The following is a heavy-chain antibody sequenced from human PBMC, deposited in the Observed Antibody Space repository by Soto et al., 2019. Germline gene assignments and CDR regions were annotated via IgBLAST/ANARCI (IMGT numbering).Heavy chain of an antibody. CDR3: AREVYYSTYFDS. Sequence: QITLKESGPTLVRPTQTLTLTCTFSGFSLSSSGVGVGWIRQPPGKALEWLALLYWDDDHRYSPSLKTRLTIXKXXSKNQVVLTMTKLDPADTATYYCAREVYYSTYFDSWGQGTLVTVSS. D-gene: IGHD3-10*01. V-gene: IGHV2-5*02. J-gene: IGHJ4*02. CDR2: LYWDDDH. CDR1: GFSLSSSGVG.